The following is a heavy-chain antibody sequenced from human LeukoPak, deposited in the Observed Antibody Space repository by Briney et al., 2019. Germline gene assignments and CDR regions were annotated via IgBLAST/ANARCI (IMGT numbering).Heavy chain of an antibody. CDR2: INPNSGGT. V-gene: IGHV1-2*02. CDR3: ARGLYGYGGELDY. J-gene: IGHJ4*02. D-gene: IGHD5-18*01. CDR1: GYTFTGYY. Sequence: ASVKVSCKASGYTFTGYYMHWVRQAPGQGLEWMGWINPNSGGTNYAQKFQGRVTMTRDMPISTAYMELSRLRSDDTAVYYCARGLYGYGGELDYWGQGTLVTVSS.